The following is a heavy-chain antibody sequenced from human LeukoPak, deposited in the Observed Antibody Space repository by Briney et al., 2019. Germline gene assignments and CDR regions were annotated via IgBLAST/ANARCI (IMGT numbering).Heavy chain of an antibody. CDR1: GSSISSGDYY. CDR3: ARREASSSCFDY. CDR2: IYSSEST. J-gene: IGHJ4*02. Sequence: PSETLSLTCTVSGSSISSGDYYWSWIRQPPGRGLEWIGYIYSSESTYYNPSLKTRVTISADTSKNQFSLKVTSVTAADTAVYYCARREASSSCFDYWGQGTLVTVSS. V-gene: IGHV4-30-4*08.